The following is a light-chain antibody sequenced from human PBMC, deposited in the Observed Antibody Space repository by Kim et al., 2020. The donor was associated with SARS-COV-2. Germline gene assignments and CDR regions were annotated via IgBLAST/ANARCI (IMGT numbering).Light chain of an antibody. J-gene: IGKJ4*01. Sequence: ASVGDRVTITCQASQDISIYLSWYQLKPGKAPELLIYDGSNLETGVPSRFSGSGFGTDFTFTISSLHPEDFATYYCQQYDTLPLTFGAGTKVDIK. CDR2: DGS. CDR3: QQYDTLPLT. CDR1: QDISIY. V-gene: IGKV1-33*01.